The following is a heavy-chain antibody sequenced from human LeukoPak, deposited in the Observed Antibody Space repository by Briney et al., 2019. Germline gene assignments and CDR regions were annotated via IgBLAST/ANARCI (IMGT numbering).Heavy chain of an antibody. Sequence: SQTLSLTCTVSGGSISSGDYYWSWIRQPPGKGLEWIGYIYYSGSTYYNPSLKSRVTISVDTFKNQFSLKLSSVTAADTAVYYCAREATYSGYANYDMDVWGQGTTVTVSS. CDR3: AREATYSGYANYDMDV. CDR2: IYYSGST. CDR1: GGSISSGDYY. D-gene: IGHD5-12*01. V-gene: IGHV4-30-4*01. J-gene: IGHJ6*02.